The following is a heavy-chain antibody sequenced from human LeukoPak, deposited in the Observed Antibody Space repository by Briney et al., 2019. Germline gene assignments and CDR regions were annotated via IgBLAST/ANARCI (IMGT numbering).Heavy chain of an antibody. CDR1: RFTFSDSW. D-gene: IGHD3-22*01. J-gene: IGHJ4*02. V-gene: IGHV3-74*01. CDR3: ARDYYDSSGYLSLDS. Sequence: GGSLRLSCAASRFTFSDSWMHWVRQAPGEGLVWVSRINSDGSITIYADSVKGRFTISRDNAKNTLNLQMNSLRAEDTAVYYCARDYYDSSGYLSLDSWGQGTLVTVST. CDR2: INSDGSIT.